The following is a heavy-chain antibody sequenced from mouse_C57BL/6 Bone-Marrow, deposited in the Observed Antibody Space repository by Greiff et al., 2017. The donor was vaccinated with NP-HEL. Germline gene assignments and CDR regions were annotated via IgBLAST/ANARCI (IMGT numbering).Heavy chain of an antibody. J-gene: IGHJ3*01. V-gene: IGHV14-4*01. CDR1: GFNIKDDY. CDR2: IDPENGDT. CDR3: TPRVYGRFAY. D-gene: IGHD1-1*01. Sequence: EVQLQQSGAELVRPGASVKLSCTASGFNIKDDYMHWVKQRPEQGLEWIGWIDPENGDTEYASKFQGKATITADTSSNTAYLQLSSLTSEDTAVYCWTPRVYGRFAYWGQGTLVTVSA.